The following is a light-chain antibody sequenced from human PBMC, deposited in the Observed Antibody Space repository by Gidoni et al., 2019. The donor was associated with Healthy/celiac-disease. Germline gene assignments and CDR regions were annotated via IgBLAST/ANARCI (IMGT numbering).Light chain of an antibody. CDR2: GAS. Sequence: LVLTPSPAALSVSPGERATLSCRASQRVSSNLAWYQQKPGQAPRRLIYGASTRATGIPARFSGSGSGTEFTLTISSLQSEDFAVYYCQQYNNWPPMYTFGQGTKLEIK. V-gene: IGKV3-15*01. J-gene: IGKJ2*01. CDR3: QQYNNWPPMYT. CDR1: QRVSSN.